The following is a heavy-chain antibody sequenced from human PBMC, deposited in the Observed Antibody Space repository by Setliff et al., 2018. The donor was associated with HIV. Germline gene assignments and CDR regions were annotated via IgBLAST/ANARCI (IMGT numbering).Heavy chain of an antibody. CDR1: GGSISSYY. CDR3: ARGLSFYDPGGFDY. CDR2: IYTSGST. V-gene: IGHV4-4*09. Sequence: SETLSLTCTVSGGSISSYYWSWIRQPPGKGLEWIGYIYTSGSTNYNPSLKSRVTISVDTSKNQFSLKLSSVTAADTALYFCARGLSFYDPGGFDYWGQGTLVTVSS. D-gene: IGHD3-22*01. J-gene: IGHJ4*02.